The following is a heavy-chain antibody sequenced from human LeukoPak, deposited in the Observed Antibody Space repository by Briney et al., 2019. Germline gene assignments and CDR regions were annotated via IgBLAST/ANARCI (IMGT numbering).Heavy chain of an antibody. CDR1: GFTFTSSA. J-gene: IGHJ4*02. Sequence: ASVKVSCKASGFTFTSSAMQWVRQARGQRREWIGWIVVGSGNTNYAQKFQERVTITRDMSTSTAYVELSSLRSEDTAVYYCAAERDSSGGIDYWGQGTLVTVSS. D-gene: IGHD6-19*01. CDR2: IVVGSGNT. V-gene: IGHV1-58*02. CDR3: AAERDSSGGIDY.